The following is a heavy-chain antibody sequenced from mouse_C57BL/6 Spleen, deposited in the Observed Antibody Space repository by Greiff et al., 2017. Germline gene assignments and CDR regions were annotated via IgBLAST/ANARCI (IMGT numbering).Heavy chain of an antibody. CDR3: ARCYGSRGDYFDY. CDR2: IHPSSGYT. CDR1: GYTFTSYW. V-gene: IGHV1-7*01. Sequence: QVQLQQSGAELAKPGASVKLSCKASGYTFTSYWMHWVKQRPGQGLEWIGYIHPSSGYTKYNQKFKDKATLTADKSSSTAYMQRSSLTYEDSAVYYCARCYGSRGDYFDYWGQVTTLTVSS. D-gene: IGHD1-1*01. J-gene: IGHJ2*01.